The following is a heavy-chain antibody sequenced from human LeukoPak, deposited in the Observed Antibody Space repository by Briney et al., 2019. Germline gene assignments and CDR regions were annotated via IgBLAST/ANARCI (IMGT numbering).Heavy chain of an antibody. J-gene: IGHJ4*02. Sequence: SGPTLVNPTETLTLTCTVSGFSLCNARMGVSWIRQPPGKALEWLAHIFSNDEKSYSTSLKSRLTISKDTSKSQVVLTMTNMDPVDTATYYCARIQSSVAGTFSFDYWGQGTLVTVSS. V-gene: IGHV2-26*01. CDR1: GFSLCNARMG. CDR3: ARIQSSVAGTFSFDY. D-gene: IGHD6-19*01. CDR2: IFSNDEK.